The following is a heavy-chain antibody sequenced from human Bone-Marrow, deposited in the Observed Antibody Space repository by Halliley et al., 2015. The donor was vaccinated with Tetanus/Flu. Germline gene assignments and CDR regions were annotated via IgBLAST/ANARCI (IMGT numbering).Heavy chain of an antibody. Sequence: KGLEWIGEIPPVGRTNYNPSHLGRATVSLDASNNQFSLNLYSVTAADSAVYYCASTVHDFVCADVWGQGITVNVFS. CDR3: ASTVHDFVCADV. V-gene: IGHV4-34*01. CDR2: IPPVGRT. J-gene: IGHJ6*02. D-gene: IGHD3-16*01.